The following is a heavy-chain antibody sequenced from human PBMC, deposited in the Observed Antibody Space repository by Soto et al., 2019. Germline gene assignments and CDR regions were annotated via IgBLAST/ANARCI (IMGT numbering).Heavy chain of an antibody. CDR1: GYTLTELS. CDR3: ATRGDGSGTYYYDY. V-gene: IGHV1-24*01. J-gene: IGHJ4*02. Sequence: ASVKVSCKVSGYTLTELSLHWVRQAPGKGLEWMVGFDPEDGETIYAQKFQGRVTMTEDTSTDTAYMELSSLRSGATAVYYCATRGDGSGTYYYDYWGQGTLVTVSS. CDR2: FDPEDGET. D-gene: IGHD3-10*01.